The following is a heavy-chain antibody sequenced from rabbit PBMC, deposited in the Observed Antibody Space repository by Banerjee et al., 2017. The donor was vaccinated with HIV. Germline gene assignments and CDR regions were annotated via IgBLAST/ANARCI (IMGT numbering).Heavy chain of an antibody. Sequence: QEQLVESGGGLVQPEGSLTLTCTASGFSFISAYDMCWVRQAPGKGPEWIACIVIGASDRTDYASWAKGRFTISKTSSTTMTLQMTSLTAADTATYFCARWLGGGGGLNLWGPGTLVTVS. D-gene: IGHD5-1*01. CDR2: IVIGASDRT. CDR3: ARWLGGGGGLNL. V-gene: IGHV1S45*01. J-gene: IGHJ6*01. CDR1: GFSFISAYD.